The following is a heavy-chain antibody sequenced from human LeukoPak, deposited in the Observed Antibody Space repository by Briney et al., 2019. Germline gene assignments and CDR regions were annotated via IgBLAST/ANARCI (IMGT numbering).Heavy chain of an antibody. CDR2: IYYSGSI. CDR1: GGSISSYY. J-gene: IGHJ3*02. Sequence: SETLSLTCTVSGGSISSYYWSWIRQPPGKGLEWIGYIYYSGSINYNPSLKSRVTISVDTSKNQFSLKLSSVTAADTAVYYCARRESWSPHACDIWGQGTMVTVSS. CDR3: ARRESWSPHACDI. V-gene: IGHV4-59*08.